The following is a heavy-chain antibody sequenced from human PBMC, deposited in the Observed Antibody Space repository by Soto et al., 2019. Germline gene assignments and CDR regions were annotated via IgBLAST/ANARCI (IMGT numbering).Heavy chain of an antibody. CDR3: AKDPHMRGTTISYYFDY. D-gene: IGHD1-7*01. J-gene: IGHJ4*02. CDR1: GFTFDDYA. V-gene: IGHV3-9*01. CDR2: ISWNSGSI. Sequence: GGSLRLSCAASGFTFDDYAMHWVRQAPGKGLEWVSGISWNSGSIGYADSVKGRFTISRDNAKNSLYLQMNSLRAEDTALYYCAKDPHMRGTTISYYFDYWGQGTLVTVSS.